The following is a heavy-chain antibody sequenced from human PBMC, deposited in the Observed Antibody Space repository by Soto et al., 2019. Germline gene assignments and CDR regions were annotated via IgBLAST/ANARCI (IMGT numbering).Heavy chain of an antibody. CDR1: GGSISSSSYY. Sequence: QLQLQESGPGLVKPSETLSLTCTVSGGSISSSSYYWGWIRQPPGKGLEWIGSIYYSGSNYYNPSLKSRVTISVDTSKNQFSLKLSSVTAADTAVYYCARRERSGMDVWGQGTTVTVSS. V-gene: IGHV4-39*01. D-gene: IGHD1-26*01. CDR3: ARRERSGMDV. CDR2: IYYSGSN. J-gene: IGHJ6*02.